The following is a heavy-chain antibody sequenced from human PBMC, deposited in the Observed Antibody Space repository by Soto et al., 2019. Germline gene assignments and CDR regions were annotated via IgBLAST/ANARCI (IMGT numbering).Heavy chain of an antibody. V-gene: IGHV4-59*01. CDR1: GTSMNSYY. CDR3: ARGYSSNWFRVDY. D-gene: IGHD6-13*01. CDR2: VYSSGST. Sequence: KPSETLSLTCTVSGTSMNSYYWSWIRQSPGKGLEYIGYVYSSGSTSYNPSLRSRLTISLDTSKTQFSLKLSSVTAADTAVYYCARGYSSNWFRVDYWGQGILVTVSS. J-gene: IGHJ4*02.